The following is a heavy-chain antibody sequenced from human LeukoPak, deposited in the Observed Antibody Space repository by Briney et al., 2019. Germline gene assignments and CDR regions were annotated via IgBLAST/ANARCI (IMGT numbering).Heavy chain of an antibody. CDR3: ARDVPYFYGMDV. CDR1: GFTFSDYY. Sequence: TSGGSLRLSCAAFGFTFSDYYMSWIRQAPGKGLEWVSYISSSGSTIYYADSVKGRFTISRDNAKNSLYLQMNSLRAEDTAVYYCARDVPYFYGMDVWGQGTTVTVSS. CDR2: ISSSGSTI. V-gene: IGHV3-11*01. J-gene: IGHJ6*02.